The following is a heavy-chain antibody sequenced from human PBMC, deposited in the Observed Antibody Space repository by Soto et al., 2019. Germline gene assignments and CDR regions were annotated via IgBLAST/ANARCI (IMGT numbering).Heavy chain of an antibody. CDR2: IYWDDSK. V-gene: IGHV2-5*02. CDR1: GFSLTTDRVG. D-gene: IGHD1-26*01. Sequence: QITLKESGPPLVKPTQTLTLTCTFSGFSLTTDRVGVGWIRQPPGEALEWLAVIYWDDSKTYRPSLESRLTIPQAPPQTPVALTLTNMASLDTATYYCAHAYGGRSLYWGQGTLVTVSS. CDR3: AHAYGGRSLY. J-gene: IGHJ4*02.